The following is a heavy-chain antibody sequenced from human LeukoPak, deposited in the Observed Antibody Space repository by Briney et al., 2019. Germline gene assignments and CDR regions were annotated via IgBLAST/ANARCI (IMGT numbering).Heavy chain of an antibody. CDR1: GFTFSSYS. D-gene: IGHD5-24*01. CDR2: ISSSSYI. J-gene: IGHJ3*02. CDR3: ARERDASDAFDI. Sequence: GGSLRVSCAASGFTFSSYSMNWVRQAPGKGLEWVSSISSSSYIYYADSVKGRFTISRDNAKNPLYLQMNSLRAEDTAVYYCARERDASDAFDIWGQGTMVTVSS. V-gene: IGHV3-21*01.